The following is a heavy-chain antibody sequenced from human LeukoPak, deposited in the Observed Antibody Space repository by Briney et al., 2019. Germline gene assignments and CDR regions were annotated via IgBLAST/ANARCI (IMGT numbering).Heavy chain of an antibody. Sequence: SETLSLTCTVSGGSISSYYWSWIRQPPGKGLEWIGYIYYSGSTNYNPSLKSRVTISVDTSKNQFSLKLSSVTAADTAVYYCARGGFKSSSWKYYYYGMDVWGQGTTVTVSS. J-gene: IGHJ6*02. CDR1: GGSISSYY. V-gene: IGHV4-59*01. CDR2: IYYSGST. CDR3: ARGGFKSSSWKYYYYGMDV. D-gene: IGHD6-13*01.